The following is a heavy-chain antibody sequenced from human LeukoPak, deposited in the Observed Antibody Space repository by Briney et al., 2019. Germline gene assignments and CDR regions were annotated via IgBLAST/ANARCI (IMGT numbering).Heavy chain of an antibody. CDR1: GFTFSSYG. CDR3: APDYYDSSGYDY. V-gene: IGHV3-33*01. CDR2: IWYVGSNK. Sequence: GGSLRLSCAASGFTFSSYGMHWVRQAPGKGLEWVAVIWYVGSNKYYADSVKGRFTISRDNSKNTLYLQMNSLRAEDTAVYYCAPDYYDSSGYDYWGQGTLVTVSS. J-gene: IGHJ4*02. D-gene: IGHD3-22*01.